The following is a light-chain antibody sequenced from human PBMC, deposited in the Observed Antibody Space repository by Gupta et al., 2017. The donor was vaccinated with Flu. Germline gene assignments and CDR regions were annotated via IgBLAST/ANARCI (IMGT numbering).Light chain of an antibody. J-gene: IGLJ1*01. CDR3: QSYDSGLSGYV. Sequence: QSVLTQPPPVSGAPGQRVTIPCTGSSSNIGAPYDVHWYQQLPKTAPKLLIYGNTNRPSGVPDRFSGSKSGTSASLAITGLQADDEADYYCQSYDSGLSGYVFGTGTKVTVL. V-gene: IGLV1-40*01. CDR2: GNT. CDR1: SSNIGAPYD.